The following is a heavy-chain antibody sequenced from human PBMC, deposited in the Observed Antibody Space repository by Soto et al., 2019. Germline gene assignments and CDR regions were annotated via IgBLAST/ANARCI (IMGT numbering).Heavy chain of an antibody. V-gene: IGHV1-46*01. Sequence: ASVKVSCKASGYTFTSYYMHWVRQAPGQGLEWMGIINPSGGSTSYAQKFQGRVTMTRDTSTSTVYMELSSLRSEDTAVYYCARLGRRDLELVCFDYWGQGTLVTVSS. D-gene: IGHD1-26*01. CDR2: INPSGGST. J-gene: IGHJ4*02. CDR1: GYTFTSYY. CDR3: ARLGRRDLELVCFDY.